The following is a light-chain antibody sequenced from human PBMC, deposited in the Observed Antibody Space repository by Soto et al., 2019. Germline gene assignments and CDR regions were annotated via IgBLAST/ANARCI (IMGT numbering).Light chain of an antibody. CDR2: EVT. Sequence: QSALTQPASVSGSPGQSITISCTGTSSDVGGYDYVSWLQHHPGKAPQLMIFEVTNRPSGVSDRFSGSKSGNTASLTISGLQAEDEADYYCSSFTSSSTWVFGGGTKLTVL. CDR1: SSDVGGYDY. J-gene: IGLJ3*02. V-gene: IGLV2-14*01. CDR3: SSFTSSSTWV.